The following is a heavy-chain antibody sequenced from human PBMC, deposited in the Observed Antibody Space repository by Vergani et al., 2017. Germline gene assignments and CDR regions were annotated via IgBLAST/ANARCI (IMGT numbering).Heavy chain of an antibody. D-gene: IGHD3-16*01. V-gene: IGHV3-30*02. CDR2: IQFDGSNQ. CDR3: AKHFRGWGIDY. J-gene: IGHJ4*02. Sequence: QVQLVESGGGVVQRGGSLRLSCAPSGFTLSNYDMQWIRPGPGKGLEFVAFIQFDGSNQYYADSVKGRFTLSRDFSKNTLYLQMNSLRTDDTATYYCAKHFRGWGIDYWGQGTQVIVSS. CDR1: GFTLSNYD.